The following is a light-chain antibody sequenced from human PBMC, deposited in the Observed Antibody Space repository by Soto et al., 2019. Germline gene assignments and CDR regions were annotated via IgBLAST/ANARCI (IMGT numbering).Light chain of an antibody. V-gene: IGKV1-5*01. J-gene: IGKJ1*01. CDR1: QTIGSW. CDR2: AAS. CDR3: QQYNSYSPWT. Sequence: DIQMTQSPSTLSASVGDRVTVTCRASQTIGSWLAWYQQKPGRAPKLLIYAASSLESGVPSRFSGSGSGTDFTLTISSLQPDDFATYYCQQYNSYSPWTFGQGTKVDIK.